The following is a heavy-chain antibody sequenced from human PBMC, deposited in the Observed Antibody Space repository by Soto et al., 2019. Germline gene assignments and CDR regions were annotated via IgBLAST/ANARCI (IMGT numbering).Heavy chain of an antibody. V-gene: IGHV3-21*01. Sequence: GGSLRLSCAASGFPFSSSSMNWVRQAPGKGLEWVSSISSSSSYIYYADSVKGRFTISRDNAKNSLYQHMNSLRADDTAVYYCARDLGEASAFWGQGTLVTVSS. CDR1: GFPFSSSS. J-gene: IGHJ4*02. CDR3: ARDLGEASAF. D-gene: IGHD3-10*01. CDR2: ISSSSSYI.